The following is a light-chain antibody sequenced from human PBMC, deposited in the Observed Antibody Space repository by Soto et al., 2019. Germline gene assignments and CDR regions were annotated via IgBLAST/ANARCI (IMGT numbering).Light chain of an antibody. V-gene: IGKV1-5*03. CDR2: KAS. CDR1: RTISSW. CDR3: QHHYSYPDA. J-gene: IGKJ1*01. Sequence: DIQMTQSPSTLSGSVGDRVTITCRASRTISSWLAWYQQKPGKAPKLLIYKASTLKSGVPSRFSGSGSGTEFTLTNSSLQPEEFATYYCQHHYSYPDAFGQGTKVDIK.